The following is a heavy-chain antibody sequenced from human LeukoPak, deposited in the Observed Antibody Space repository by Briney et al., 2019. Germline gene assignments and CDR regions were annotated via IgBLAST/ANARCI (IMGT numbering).Heavy chain of an antibody. V-gene: IGHV3-7*01. J-gene: IGHJ4*02. Sequence: WGSLRLSCVASGFAFSSYWMSWVRQAPGKGLEWVANIKQDVGEIYYVDSVKGRFTISRDNAKNSLFLQMNSLRVEDTAVYYCARLGGSYYTYWGQGTLVTVSS. CDR2: IKQDVGEI. CDR1: GFAFSSYW. D-gene: IGHD1-26*01. CDR3: ARLGGSYYTY.